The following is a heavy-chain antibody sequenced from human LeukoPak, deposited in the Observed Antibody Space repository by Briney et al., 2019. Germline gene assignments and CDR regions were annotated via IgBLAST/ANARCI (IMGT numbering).Heavy chain of an antibody. CDR3: AKCSGGSCYASGAFDY. CDR2: ISGSGDAT. Sequence: PGGSLRLSCAASGFTFSNYAMGWVRQAPGKGLEWVSGISGSGDATWYADSVKGRFTISRDNSKNTVNLQMNSLRPEDTAVYYCAKCSGGSCYASGAFDYWGQGTLVTVSS. V-gene: IGHV3-23*01. D-gene: IGHD2-15*01. J-gene: IGHJ4*02. CDR1: GFTFSNYA.